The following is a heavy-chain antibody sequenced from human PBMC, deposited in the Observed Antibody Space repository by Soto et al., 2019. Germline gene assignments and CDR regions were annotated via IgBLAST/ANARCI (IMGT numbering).Heavy chain of an antibody. CDR2: IIPLFGTA. J-gene: IGHJ4*02. Sequence: QVQLVQSGADVKKPGSSVKVSCQASGVTFSSETLGWVRQAPGPGLEWVGGIIPLFGTASYAQKVQGRVTFTADESTSTVYMELSSLRSDDTAVYFCATELGENPASPFDAWGQGTLVTVSS. D-gene: IGHD3-10*01. CDR1: GVTFSSET. V-gene: IGHV1-69*01. CDR3: ATELGENPASPFDA.